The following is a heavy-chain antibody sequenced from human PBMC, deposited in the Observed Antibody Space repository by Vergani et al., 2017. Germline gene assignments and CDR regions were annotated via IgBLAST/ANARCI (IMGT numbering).Heavy chain of an antibody. J-gene: IGHJ5*02. V-gene: IGHV4-31*03. CDR3: ARDHYPRRWFDP. Sequence: QVQLQESGPGLVKASQTLSLTCSVSGAYVGSGGYYWSWIRQHPGKGLEWIGYIYYSGSTQYNPSLKSRVTISVDTSNNQFSLKLSSVTAADTAVYYCARDHYPRRWFDPWGQGTLVTVSS. CDR1: GAYVGSGGYY. D-gene: IGHD3-10*01. CDR2: IYYSGST.